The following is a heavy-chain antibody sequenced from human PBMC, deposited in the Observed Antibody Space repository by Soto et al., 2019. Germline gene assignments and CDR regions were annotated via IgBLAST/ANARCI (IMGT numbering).Heavy chain of an antibody. Sequence: QVQLQESGPGLVKPSETLSLTCTVSGGSISSGGYYWSWIRQHPGKGLEWIGYIYYSGSTYYNPSLKSRVTISVDTSKNQFSLKLSSVTAADTAVYYCAGRPGGYGDYVYFDYWGQGTLVTVSS. CDR3: AGRPGGYGDYVYFDY. J-gene: IGHJ4*02. D-gene: IGHD4-17*01. V-gene: IGHV4-31*03. CDR2: IYYSGST. CDR1: GGSISSGGYY.